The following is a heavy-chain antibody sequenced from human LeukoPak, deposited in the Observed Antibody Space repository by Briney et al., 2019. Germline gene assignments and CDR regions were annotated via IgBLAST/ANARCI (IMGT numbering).Heavy chain of an antibody. J-gene: IGHJ4*02. V-gene: IGHV3-33*01. CDR2: IWYDGSNK. Sequence: GRSLRLSCAASGFTFSSYGMHWVRQAPGKGLEWVAVIWYDGSNKYYADSVRGRFTISRDNSKNTLYLQMNSLRAEDTAVYYCARDRKAVAGIDYWGQGTPVTVSS. CDR3: ARDRKAVAGIDY. D-gene: IGHD6-19*01. CDR1: GFTFSSYG.